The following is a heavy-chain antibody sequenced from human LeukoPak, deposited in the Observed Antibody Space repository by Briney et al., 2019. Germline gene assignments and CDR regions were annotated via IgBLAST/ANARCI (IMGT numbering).Heavy chain of an antibody. Sequence: SETLSLTCTVSGGSISSYYWSWIRQPPGKGLEWIGYIYYSGSTNYNPSLKSRVTISVDTSKNQFSLKLSSVTAADTAVYYCASLNYHGSGSPFDYWGQGILVTVSS. CDR1: GGSISSYY. J-gene: IGHJ4*02. CDR3: ASLNYHGSGSPFDY. CDR2: IYYSGST. D-gene: IGHD3-10*01. V-gene: IGHV4-59*01.